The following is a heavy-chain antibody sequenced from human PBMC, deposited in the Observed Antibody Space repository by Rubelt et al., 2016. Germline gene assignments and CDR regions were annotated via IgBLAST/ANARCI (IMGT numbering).Heavy chain of an antibody. Sequence: QVQLVQSGAEVKKPGASVKVSCKASGCTFTGYYMHWVRQAPGQGLEWMGWINPNSGGTNYAQKVKGRVTMTRDTSISTADMELSRLRSDDTAVYYCARDLYKGPRWLVAYWGQGTLVTVSS. CDR1: GCTFTGYY. V-gene: IGHV1-2*02. D-gene: IGHD6-19*01. J-gene: IGHJ4*02. CDR3: ARDLYKGPRWLVAY. CDR2: INPNSGGT.